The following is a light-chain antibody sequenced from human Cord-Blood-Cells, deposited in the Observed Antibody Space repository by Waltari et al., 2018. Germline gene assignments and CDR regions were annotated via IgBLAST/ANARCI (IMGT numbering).Light chain of an antibody. CDR3: FSYAGRSKWV. CDR1: SSDVGSYNL. CDR2: EGS. J-gene: IGLJ3*02. Sequence: QSALTQPASVSGSPGQWITLSCTGTSSDVGSYNLVSWYQQHPGKPPKLRIYEGSKGRSVVANRFSGSKSGNTDYLAISELQAEDEADYCCFSYAGRSKWVFGGGTKLTVL. V-gene: IGLV2-23*01.